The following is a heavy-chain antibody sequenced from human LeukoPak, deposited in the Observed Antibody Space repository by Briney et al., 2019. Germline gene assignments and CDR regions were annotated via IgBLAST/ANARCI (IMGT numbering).Heavy chain of an antibody. CDR3: WGCSGSYRTPYDYMDV. V-gene: IGHV3-53*01. Sequence: GGSLRLSCAASGFTFSSNYMSWVRQAPGKGLEWVSVIYSGGSTYHSDSAKGRFTISRGNYKKTSYFQKNNLRTEDAAVVYCWGCSGSYRTPYDYMDVWGTGTTVTVSS. CDR2: IYSGGST. D-gene: IGHD3-10*02. CDR1: GFTFSSNY. J-gene: IGHJ6*03.